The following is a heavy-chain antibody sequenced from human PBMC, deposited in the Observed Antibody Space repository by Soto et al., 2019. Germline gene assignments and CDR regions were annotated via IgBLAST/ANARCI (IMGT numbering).Heavy chain of an antibody. CDR2: IYPSGSDT. D-gene: IGHD6-13*01. CDR3: ARRVGSSWRYFDS. V-gene: IGHV5-51*01. Sequence: LGESLKISCKASGYSFSSYWIGWVRQLPGKGLEWMGIIYPSGSDTRYSPSFRGQVIISADRSISTACLQWSSLKASDTGTYYCARRVGSSWRYFDSWGQGTLVTVSS. J-gene: IGHJ4*02. CDR1: GYSFSSYW.